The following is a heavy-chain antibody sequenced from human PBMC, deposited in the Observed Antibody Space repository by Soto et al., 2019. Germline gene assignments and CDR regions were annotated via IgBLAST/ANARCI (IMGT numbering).Heavy chain of an antibody. CDR2: IDPSDSYT. CDR1: GYSFTSYW. V-gene: IGHV5-10-1*01. Sequence: GESLKISCKGSGYSFTSYWISWVRQMPGKGLEWMGRIDPSDSYTNYSPSFQGHVTISADKSISTAYLQWSSLKASDTAMYYCVRHRRIGRQFDPWGQGTLVTVSS. J-gene: IGHJ5*02. D-gene: IGHD2-15*01. CDR3: VRHRRIGRQFDP.